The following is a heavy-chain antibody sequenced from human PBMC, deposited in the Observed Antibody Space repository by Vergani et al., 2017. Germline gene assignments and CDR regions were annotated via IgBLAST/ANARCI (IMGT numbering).Heavy chain of an antibody. Sequence: QAQLQESGPGLVKPSETLSLTCTVSGGSISSYYWSWIRQPPGKGLEWIGYIYYSGSTNYNPSLKSRVTISVDTSKNQFSRKLSSVTAADTAVYYCARNPYCGGDCYSDAFDSWSQGTMVTVSS. CDR1: GGSISSYY. J-gene: IGHJ3*02. CDR3: ARNPYCGGDCYSDAFDS. D-gene: IGHD2-21*02. V-gene: IGHV4-59*01. CDR2: IYYSGST.